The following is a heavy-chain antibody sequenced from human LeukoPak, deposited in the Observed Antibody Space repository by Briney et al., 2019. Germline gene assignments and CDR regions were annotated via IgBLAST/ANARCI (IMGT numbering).Heavy chain of an antibody. V-gene: IGHV1-2*06. J-gene: IGHJ4*02. CDR2: INPNSGGT. Sequence: GASVRVSCKASGYTFTGYYMHGVRQAPGQGLGWMGRINPNSGGTNYAQKFQGRVTMTRDTSISTAYMELSRLRSDDTAVYYCARYYYDSSGYNFDYWGQGTLVTVSS. CDR1: GYTFTGYY. CDR3: ARYYYDSSGYNFDY. D-gene: IGHD3-22*01.